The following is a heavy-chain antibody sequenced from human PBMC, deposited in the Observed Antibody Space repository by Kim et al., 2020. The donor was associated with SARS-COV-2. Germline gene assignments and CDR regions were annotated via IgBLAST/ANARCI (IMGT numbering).Heavy chain of an antibody. Sequence: KFQGRVTMTEDTSTDTAYMELSSLRSEDTAVYYCATTPAWLQSNGRVVLDYWGQGTLVTVSS. J-gene: IGHJ4*02. V-gene: IGHV1-24*01. CDR3: ATTPAWLQSNGRVVLDY. D-gene: IGHD4-4*01.